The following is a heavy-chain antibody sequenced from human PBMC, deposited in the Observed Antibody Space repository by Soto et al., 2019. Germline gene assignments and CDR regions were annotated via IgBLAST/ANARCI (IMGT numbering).Heavy chain of an antibody. V-gene: IGHV3-21*01. CDR1: GFTFRDYA. CDR3: ARDAGVVTQDY. D-gene: IGHD3-3*01. J-gene: IGHJ4*02. Sequence: GGSLRLSCAASGFTFRDYAMNWVRQAPGKGLEWVSSISSRSSYIYYADSLKGRFTISRDNAKNSLYLEMNSLRAEDTAVYYCARDAGVVTQDYWGQGTLVTVSS. CDR2: ISSRSSYI.